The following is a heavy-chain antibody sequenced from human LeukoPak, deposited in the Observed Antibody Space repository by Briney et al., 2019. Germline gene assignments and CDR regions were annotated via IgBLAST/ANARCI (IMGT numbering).Heavy chain of an antibody. CDR2: IYSGGST. J-gene: IGHJ4*02. CDR1: GFTVSSNY. Sequence: GGSLRLSCAASGFTVSSNYMSWVRQAPGKGLEWVSVIYSGGSTYYADSVKGRFTISRDNSKNTLYLQMNSLRAEDTAVYYCTTHVIQRPESDYWGQGTLVTVSS. CDR3: TTHVIQRPESDY. D-gene: IGHD1-1*01. V-gene: IGHV3-53*01.